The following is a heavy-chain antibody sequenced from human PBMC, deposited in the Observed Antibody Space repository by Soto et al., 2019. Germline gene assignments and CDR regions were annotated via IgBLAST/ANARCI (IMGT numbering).Heavy chain of an antibody. CDR3: ATATQTGGILAP. V-gene: IGHV1-46*01. D-gene: IGHD2-8*02. Sequence: ASVKVSCKAPGYTFTSYYMHWVRQAPGQGLEWMGIINPSGGSTSYAQKFQGGVTMTRDTSTSTVYMELSSLRSEDTAVYYCATATQTGGILAPWGQGTLVTISS. J-gene: IGHJ5*02. CDR1: GYTFTSYY. CDR2: INPSGGST.